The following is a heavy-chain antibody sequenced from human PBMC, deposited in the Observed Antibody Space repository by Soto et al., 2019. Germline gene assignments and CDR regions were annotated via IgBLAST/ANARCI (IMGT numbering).Heavy chain of an antibody. Sequence: EVQLLESGGGLVQPGGSLRLSCAASGFTFSSYAMSWVRQAPGKGLEWVSAISGSGGSTYYADSVKGRFTISRDNSKNTLYLQMNSLRAEDTAVYYCANHDIQLWLTLDAFDIWGQGTMVTVSS. CDR1: GFTFSSYA. CDR3: ANHDIQLWLTLDAFDI. J-gene: IGHJ3*02. D-gene: IGHD5-18*01. CDR2: ISGSGGST. V-gene: IGHV3-23*01.